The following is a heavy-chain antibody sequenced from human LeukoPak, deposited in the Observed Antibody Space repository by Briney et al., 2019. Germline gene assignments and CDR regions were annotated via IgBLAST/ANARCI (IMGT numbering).Heavy chain of an antibody. V-gene: IGHV3-30*02. CDR2: IRYDGIVK. J-gene: IGHJ3*02. CDR3: AKVSLNMVNDAFDI. Sequence: GGSLRLSCAASGFSFSSYGMHWVRQAPGKGLEWVAFIRYDGIVKHYADSVKGRLTISRDNAKNTLFVQMNSLRAEDTAMYYCAKVSLNMVNDAFDIWGQGTMVSVSS. D-gene: IGHD4/OR15-4a*01. CDR1: GFSFSSYG.